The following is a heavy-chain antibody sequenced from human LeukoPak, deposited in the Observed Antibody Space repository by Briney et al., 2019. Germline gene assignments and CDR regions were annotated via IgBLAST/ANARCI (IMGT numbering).Heavy chain of an antibody. Sequence: GGSLRLSCAASGLTFSGSAMGWVRQAPGKGQEWVSLISGSGNSTYYADPVKGRFTISRDNSKNTLYLQMNSLRAEDTAVYYCAKVLVLVSANRYYFDYWGQGTLVTVSS. D-gene: IGHD2-15*01. CDR2: ISGSGNST. J-gene: IGHJ4*02. CDR3: AKVLVLVSANRYYFDY. V-gene: IGHV3-23*01. CDR1: GLTFSGSA.